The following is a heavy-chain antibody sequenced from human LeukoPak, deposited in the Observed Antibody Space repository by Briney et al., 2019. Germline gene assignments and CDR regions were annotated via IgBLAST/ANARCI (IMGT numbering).Heavy chain of an antibody. V-gene: IGHV4-4*07. CDR1: GGSISSYY. CDR2: IYTSGST. CDR3: ARDKYYDFWSGQSWYYFDY. Sequence: SETLSLTCTVSGGSISSYYWSWIRQPAGKGLEWIGRIYTSGSTNYNPSLKSRVTMSVDTSKNQFSLKLSSVTAADTAVYYCARDKYYDFWSGQSWYYFDYWGQGTLVTVSS. J-gene: IGHJ4*02. D-gene: IGHD3-3*01.